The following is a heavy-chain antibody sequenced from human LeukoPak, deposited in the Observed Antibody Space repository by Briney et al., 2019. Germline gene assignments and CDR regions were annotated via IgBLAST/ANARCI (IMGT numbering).Heavy chain of an antibody. CDR2: IYYSGST. J-gene: IGHJ5*02. CDR3: ARHEYSGSYYGLSWFNP. D-gene: IGHD1-26*01. V-gene: IGHV4-39*01. Sequence: SETLSFTCTVSGGSISSSGYYWGWIRQPPGKGLEWIASIYYSGSTYYNPSLKSRVTISVDTSKNQLSLKLSSLTAADTAVYYCARHEYSGSYYGLSWFNPWGQGTLVTVSS. CDR1: GGSISSSGYY.